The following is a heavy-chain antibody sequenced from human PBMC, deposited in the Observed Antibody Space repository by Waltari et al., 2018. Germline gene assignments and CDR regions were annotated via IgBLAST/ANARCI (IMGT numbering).Heavy chain of an antibody. CDR1: GGSISSYY. CDR2: IYYSGST. V-gene: IGHV4-59*01. J-gene: IGHJ6*02. CDR3: ARDRGIAARPFWYGMDV. Sequence: QVQLQESGPGLVKPSETLSLTCTVSGGSISSYYWSWLRQPPGKGLEWIGYIYYSGSTNYNPSLKSRVTISVDTSKNQFSLKLSSVTAADTAVYYCARDRGIAARPFWYGMDVWGQGTTVTVSS. D-gene: IGHD6-6*01.